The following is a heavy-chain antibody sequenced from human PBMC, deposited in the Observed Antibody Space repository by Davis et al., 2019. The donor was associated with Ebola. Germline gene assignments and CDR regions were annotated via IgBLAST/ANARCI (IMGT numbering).Heavy chain of an antibody. CDR1: GGSLSGNY. CDR3: ARGGNNIFGIIVNGMNV. J-gene: IGHJ6*02. D-gene: IGHD3-3*02. CDR2: IYGTGKT. V-gene: IGHV4-59*01. Sequence: MPGGSLRLSCVVSGGSLSGNYWNWLRQPPGTGLEWIGYIYGTGKTNYNPSLKRRVTISGDTSKNQFALELSSVTAADTAVYYCARGGNNIFGIIVNGMNVWGRGTQVIVSS.